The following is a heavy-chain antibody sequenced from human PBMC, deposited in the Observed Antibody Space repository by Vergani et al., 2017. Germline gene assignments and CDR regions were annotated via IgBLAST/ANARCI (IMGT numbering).Heavy chain of an antibody. CDR1: GFTFSSYS. V-gene: IGHV3-21*01. Sequence: EVQLVESGGGLVQPGGSLTLSCAASGFTFSSYSMNWVRQTPGKGLEWVASISRSSDYISYADSVKGRFTISRDNAEISLYLQLNSLRDEDTAVYYCARGDQSYDDFRSGLPTYFMDVWGKGTTVTVSS. CDR2: ISRSSDYI. CDR3: ARGDQSYDDFRSGLPTYFMDV. D-gene: IGHD3-3*01. J-gene: IGHJ6*03.